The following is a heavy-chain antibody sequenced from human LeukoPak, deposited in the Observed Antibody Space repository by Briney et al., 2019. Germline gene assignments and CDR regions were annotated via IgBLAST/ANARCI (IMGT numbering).Heavy chain of an antibody. CDR1: GFTFSSYV. CDR3: ARDVLPGAY. V-gene: IGHV3-23*01. D-gene: IGHD2-2*01. Sequence: PGGSLRLSCAASGFTFSSYVMSWVRQALGKGLEWVSGISGSGGSTYYGDSVKGRFAISRDNSKNMVYLQMNSLRAEDTAVYYCARDVLPGAYWGQGTLVTVSS. CDR2: ISGSGGST. J-gene: IGHJ4*02.